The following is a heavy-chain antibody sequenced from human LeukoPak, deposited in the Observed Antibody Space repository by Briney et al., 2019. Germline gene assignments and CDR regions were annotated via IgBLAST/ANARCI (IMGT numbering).Heavy chain of an antibody. CDR3: VTGKPDYYYYMDV. Sequence: ASVKVSCKASGGTFSSYAISWVRQAPGQGLEWMGGIIPKTGTANYPQKFQGRVTITTDESTSTAYMELSSLRSDDTAVYYCVTGKPDYYYYMDVWGKGTTVTVSS. V-gene: IGHV1-69*05. CDR2: IIPKTGTA. J-gene: IGHJ6*03. CDR1: GGTFSSYA. D-gene: IGHD1-20*01.